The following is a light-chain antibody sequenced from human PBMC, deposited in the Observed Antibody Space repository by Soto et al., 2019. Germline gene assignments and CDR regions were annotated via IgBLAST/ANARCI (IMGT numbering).Light chain of an antibody. Sequence: DIVMTQSADSLAVSLGDRATINCKSSQSVLYSSNNKDYLAWYQQKPRQPPKLLIYCAYTRQSGVPDRFSGSGSGTDFTLTISSLQADDVAVYYCHQYSTSPWTFGQGTKVEPK. J-gene: IGKJ1*01. CDR2: CAY. CDR3: HQYSTSPWT. V-gene: IGKV4-1*01. CDR1: QSVLYSSNNKDY.